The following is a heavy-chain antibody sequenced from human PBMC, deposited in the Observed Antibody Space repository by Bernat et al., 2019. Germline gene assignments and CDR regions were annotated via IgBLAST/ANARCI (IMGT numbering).Heavy chain of an antibody. V-gene: IGHV4-59*08. CDR3: ARHLNPPASGYYYANLYDY. J-gene: IGHJ4*02. Sequence: QVQLQESGPGLVKPSETLSLPCPVPGGSISSYSWSWFRQPPGKGLGWIGYIYYSGSTNYNPSLKSRGTISVDTSKNQFSLKLSSVTAADTAVYYCARHLNPPASGYYYANLYDYWGQGTLVTVSS. CDR1: GGSISSYS. CDR2: IYYSGST. D-gene: IGHD3-22*01.